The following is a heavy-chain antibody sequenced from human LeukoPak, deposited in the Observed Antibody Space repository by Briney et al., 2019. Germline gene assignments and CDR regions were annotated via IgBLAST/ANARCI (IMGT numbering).Heavy chain of an antibody. V-gene: IGHV1-2*02. CDR1: GYTFTGYY. CDR2: INPNSGGT. D-gene: IGHD3-22*01. CDR3: ARDRIDYYDSSGYLELFDY. J-gene: IGHJ4*02. Sequence: ASVKVSCKASGYTFTGYYMHWVRQPPGQGLEWMGWINPNSGGTNYAQKFQGRVTMTRDTSISTAYMELSRLRSDDTAVYYCARDRIDYYDSSGYLELFDYWGQGTLVTASS.